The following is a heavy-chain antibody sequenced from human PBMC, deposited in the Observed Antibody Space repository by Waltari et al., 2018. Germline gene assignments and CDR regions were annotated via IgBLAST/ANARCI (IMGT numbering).Heavy chain of an antibody. CDR3: ARERAHSYGSMDFDY. J-gene: IGHJ4*02. V-gene: IGHV1-69*02. Sequence: QAQLVQSGAEVKKPGYSVKVSCQASGGTFSSYTISWVRQAPGQGLEWMGSIIPILGIANYAQKFQGRVTITADKSTSTAYMELSSLRSEDTAVYYCARERAHSYGSMDFDYWGQGTLVTVSS. CDR1: GGTFSSYT. CDR2: IIPILGIA. D-gene: IGHD5-18*01.